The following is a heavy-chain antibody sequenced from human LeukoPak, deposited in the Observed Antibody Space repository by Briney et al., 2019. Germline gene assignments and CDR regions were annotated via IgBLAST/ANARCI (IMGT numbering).Heavy chain of an antibody. Sequence: PSETLSLTCTVSGGPINNYYWSWIRQPPGKGLEWIGYIYYRGSTNYNPSLKSRVTFSVDTSKNQFSLKLNSVTAADTAVYYCARGGDYGDLRYFDYWGQGTLVTVSS. CDR1: GGPINNYY. CDR3: ARGGDYGDLRYFDY. J-gene: IGHJ4*02. D-gene: IGHD4-17*01. CDR2: IYYRGST. V-gene: IGHV4-59*01.